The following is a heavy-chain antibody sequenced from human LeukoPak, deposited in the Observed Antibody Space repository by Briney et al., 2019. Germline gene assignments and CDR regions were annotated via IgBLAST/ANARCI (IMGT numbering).Heavy chain of an antibody. CDR3: AGGWDYFDY. V-gene: IGHV3-74*01. J-gene: IGHJ4*02. D-gene: IGHD1-26*01. Sequence: GGSLRLSCAASGFTFSSYWMHWVRRAPGKGLVWVSRINSDGSSTSYADSVKGRFTISRDDAKNTLYLQMNSLRAEDTAVYYCAGGWDYFDYWGQGTLVTVSS. CDR2: INSDGSST. CDR1: GFTFSSYW.